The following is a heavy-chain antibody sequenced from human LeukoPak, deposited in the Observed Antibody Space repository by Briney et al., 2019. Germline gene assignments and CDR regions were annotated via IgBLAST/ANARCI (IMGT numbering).Heavy chain of an antibody. CDR2: IYYSGST. V-gene: IGHV4-59*01. J-gene: IGHJ6*02. CDR3: ARDSLYCSGGSCSTLPHYYYYGVDV. CDR1: GGSISSYY. D-gene: IGHD2-15*01. Sequence: PSETLSLTCTVSGGSISSYYWSWIRQPPGKGLEWIGYIYYSGSTNYNPSLKSRVTISVDTSKNQFSLKLTSVTAADTAVYYCARDSLYCSGGSCSTLPHYYYYGVDVWGQGTTVTVSS.